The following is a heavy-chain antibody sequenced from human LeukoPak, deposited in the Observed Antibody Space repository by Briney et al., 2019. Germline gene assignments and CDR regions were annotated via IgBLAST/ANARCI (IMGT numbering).Heavy chain of an antibody. Sequence: KPSETLSLTCTVSGGSISSGGYYWSWIRQHPGKGLEWIGYIYYSGSTYYNPSLKSRVTISVDTSKNQFSLKLSSVTAADTAVYYCAREQSYLDSSGYYDRGGDWFDPWGQGTLVTVSS. CDR2: IYYSGST. CDR1: GGSISSGGYY. J-gene: IGHJ5*02. CDR3: AREQSYLDSSGYYDRGGDWFDP. V-gene: IGHV4-31*03. D-gene: IGHD3-22*01.